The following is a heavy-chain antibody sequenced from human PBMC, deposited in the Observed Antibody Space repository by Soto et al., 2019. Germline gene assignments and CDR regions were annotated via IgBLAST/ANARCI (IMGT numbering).Heavy chain of an antibody. Sequence: GGSLRLSCVGSGLNLTTFGMHWVRQAPGRGLEWMAVISNDGSHFYYADSVKGRFTISRDNSKDTLYLQMINLRPDDTGVYYCAKWARDSGDYYYYGVDVWGQGTTVTVSS. J-gene: IGHJ6*01. V-gene: IGHV3-30*18. CDR3: AKWARDSGDYYYYGVDV. D-gene: IGHD3-10*01. CDR1: GLNLTTFG. CDR2: ISNDGSHF.